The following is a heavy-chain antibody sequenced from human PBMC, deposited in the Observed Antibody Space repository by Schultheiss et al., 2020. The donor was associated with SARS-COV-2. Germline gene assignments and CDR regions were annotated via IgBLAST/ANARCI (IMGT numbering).Heavy chain of an antibody. CDR3: ATDPGAGPSGSYYYPYYFDY. CDR1: GFTFSSYA. J-gene: IGHJ4*02. V-gene: IGHV3-30*07. D-gene: IGHD1-26*01. CDR2: ISYDGSNK. Sequence: GGSLRLSCAASGFTFSSYAMHWVRQAPGKGLEWVAVISYDGSNKYYADSVKGRFTISRDNAKNSLYLQMNSLRAEDTAVYFCATDPGAGPSGSYYYPYYFDYWGQGTLVTVSS.